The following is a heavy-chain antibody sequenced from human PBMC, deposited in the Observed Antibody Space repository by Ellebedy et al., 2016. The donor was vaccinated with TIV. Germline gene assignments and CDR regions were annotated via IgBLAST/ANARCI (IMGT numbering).Heavy chain of an antibody. CDR1: GGSFSSSSYY. CDR3: ARGRGGSTGSDYFDY. CDR2: IYYSGST. J-gene: IGHJ4*02. V-gene: IGHV4-39*01. D-gene: IGHD2-2*01. Sequence: MPGGSLRLSCTVSGGSFSSSSYYWGWIRQPPGKGLEWIGSIYYSGSTYYNPSLKSRVTISVDTSKNQFSLKLTSVTAADTAIYYCARGRGGSTGSDYFDYWGQGTLVTVSS.